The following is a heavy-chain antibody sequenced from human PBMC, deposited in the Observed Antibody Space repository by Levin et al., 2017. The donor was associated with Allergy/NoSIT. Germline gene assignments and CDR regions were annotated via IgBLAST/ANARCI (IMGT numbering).Heavy chain of an antibody. D-gene: IGHD3-16*01. Sequence: GGSLRLSCSVSGFTFEIYGMNWVRQAPGKRLEWVSHISASGSPTYYADPVRGRFTISRDNAKQSLYLQMTSLRVDDTAVYYCARGLFGFWGQGALVPVSS. CDR1: GFTFEIYG. CDR2: ISASGSPT. CDR3: ARGLFGF. J-gene: IGHJ1*01. V-gene: IGHV3-48*04.